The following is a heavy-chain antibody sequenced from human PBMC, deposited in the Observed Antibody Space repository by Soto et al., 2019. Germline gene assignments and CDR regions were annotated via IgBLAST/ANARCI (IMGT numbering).Heavy chain of an antibody. J-gene: IGHJ3*01. CDR1: GFTFSSYA. CDR3: VKARYDSSAYH. V-gene: IGHV3-64D*06. Sequence: PWGSLRLSCAASGFTFSSYAMHWVRQAPGKGLEYVSAISSNGGSTYYADSVKGRFNIYRDNSKNTLYLQMSSLRAEDTAVYYCVKARYDSSAYHWGQGTMVTVSS. D-gene: IGHD3-22*01. CDR2: ISSNGGST.